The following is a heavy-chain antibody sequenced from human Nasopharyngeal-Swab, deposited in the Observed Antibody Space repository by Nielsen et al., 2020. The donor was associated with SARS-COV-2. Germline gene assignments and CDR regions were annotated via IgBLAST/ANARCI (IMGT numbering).Heavy chain of an antibody. CDR2: ISAYNGNT. CDR3: ARGGWLQLPYYYGMDV. J-gene: IGHJ6*02. CDR1: GYTFTSYG. V-gene: IGHV1-18*01. D-gene: IGHD5-24*01. Sequence: VKVSCKASGYTFTSYGISWVRRAPGQGLEWMGWISAYNGNTNYAQKLQGRVTMTTDTSTSTAYMELRSLRSDDTAVYYCARGGWLQLPYYYGMDVWGQGTTVTVSS.